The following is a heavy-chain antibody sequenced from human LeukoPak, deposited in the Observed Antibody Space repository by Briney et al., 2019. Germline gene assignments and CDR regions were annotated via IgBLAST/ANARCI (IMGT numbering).Heavy chain of an antibody. CDR1: GGSISSPDYY. Sequence: SETLSLTCTVSGGSISSPDYYWSWIRQPPGKGLEWIGYIYYSGSTYYNPSLKSRVTISIDTSKNQFSLKLSSVTAADTAVYFCARVGYCSGGSCRFSYFDYWGQGYLVTVSS. D-gene: IGHD2-15*01. V-gene: IGHV4-30-4*01. CDR3: ARVGYCSGGSCRFSYFDY. J-gene: IGHJ4*02. CDR2: IYYSGST.